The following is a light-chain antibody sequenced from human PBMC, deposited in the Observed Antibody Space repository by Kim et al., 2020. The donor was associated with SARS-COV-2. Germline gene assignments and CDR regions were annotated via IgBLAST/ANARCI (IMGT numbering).Light chain of an antibody. CDR3: AVWDDSLNGWV. V-gene: IGLV1-44*01. Sequence: GQRGTISCSGSSSNIGSSPVTWYQQLPAMAPKLLIFSNTQRPSEVPDRFSGSKSGTSASLAISGLQSEDEADYYCAVWDDSLNGWVFGGGTKVTVL. J-gene: IGLJ3*02. CDR1: SSNIGSSP. CDR2: SNT.